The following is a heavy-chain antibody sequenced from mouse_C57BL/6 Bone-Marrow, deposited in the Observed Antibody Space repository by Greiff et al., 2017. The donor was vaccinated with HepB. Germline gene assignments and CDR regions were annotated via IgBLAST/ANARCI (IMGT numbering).Heavy chain of an antibody. CDR2: IYPGSGNT. D-gene: IGHD3-2*02. Sequence: QVQLQQSGAELVRPGASVKLSCKASGYTFTDSYINWVKQRPGQGLEWIARIYPGSGNTYYNEKFKGKATLTAEKSSSTAYMQLSSLTSEDSAVYFCARISGYAWFAYWGQGTLVTVSA. J-gene: IGHJ3*01. CDR3: ARISGYAWFAY. CDR1: GYTFTDSY. V-gene: IGHV1-76*01.